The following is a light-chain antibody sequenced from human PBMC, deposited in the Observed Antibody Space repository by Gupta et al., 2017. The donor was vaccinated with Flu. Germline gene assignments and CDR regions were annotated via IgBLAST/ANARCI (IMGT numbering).Light chain of an antibody. J-gene: IGKJ4*01. Sequence: PSFLSASVGDRVTITCRASQGISTSLAWYQQKAGKAPNLLIYAGSTLHTEVPSRFSGSGSGAEFTLTISSLQPEDFGIYFCQRFYQYPLTFGGGTRVEVK. CDR2: AGS. CDR3: QRFYQYPLT. V-gene: IGKV1-9*01. CDR1: QGISTS.